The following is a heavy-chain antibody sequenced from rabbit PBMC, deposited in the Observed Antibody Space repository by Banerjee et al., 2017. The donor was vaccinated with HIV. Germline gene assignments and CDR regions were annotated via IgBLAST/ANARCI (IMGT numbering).Heavy chain of an antibody. CDR2: IDGSSRAAS. Sequence: QEQLVESGGGLVQPEGSLTLTCTASGFSFSSSYWICWVRQAPGKGLEWIGCIDGSSRAASYYASWAKGRFTSSKTSSTTVTLQMTSLTAADTATYFCARDSNSGYYVGPTRLDLWGQGTLVTV. D-gene: IGHD1-1*01. CDR3: ARDSNSGYYVGPTRLDL. CDR1: GFSFSSSYW. J-gene: IGHJ3*01. V-gene: IGHV1S45*01.